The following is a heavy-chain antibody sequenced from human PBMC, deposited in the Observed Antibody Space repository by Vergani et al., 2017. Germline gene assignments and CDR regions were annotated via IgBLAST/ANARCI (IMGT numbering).Heavy chain of an antibody. J-gene: IGHJ4*02. CDR1: GFTFSSYG. Sequence: QVQLVESGGGVVQPGRSLRLSCAASGFTFSSYGMHWVRQAPGKGLEWVAVISYDGSNKYYADSVKGRFTIFRDNSKNTLYLQMNSLRAEDTAVYYCARDRGVTGPLIVATISDYWGQGTLVTVSS. D-gene: IGHD5-12*01. CDR2: ISYDGSNK. V-gene: IGHV3-30*03. CDR3: ARDRGVTGPLIVATISDY.